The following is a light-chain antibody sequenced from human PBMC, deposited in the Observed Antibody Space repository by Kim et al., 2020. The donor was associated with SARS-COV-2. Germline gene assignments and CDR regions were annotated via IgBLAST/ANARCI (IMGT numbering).Light chain of an antibody. CDR1: QAIRND. CDR2: AAS. Sequence: IQMTQSPSSLSASVGDTVTITCRASQAIRNDLGWYQQKPGKAPKVLIAAASILQTGVPSRFSGSGSGTDFTLTINSLQPEDFATYYCLQDYTYPWTFGQGTQVDIK. CDR3: LQDYTYPWT. J-gene: IGKJ1*01. V-gene: IGKV1-6*01.